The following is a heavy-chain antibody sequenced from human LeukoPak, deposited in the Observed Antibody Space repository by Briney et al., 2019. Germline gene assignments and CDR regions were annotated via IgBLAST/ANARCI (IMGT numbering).Heavy chain of an antibody. CDR2: IYYSGST. Sequence: SETLSLTCTVSGGSISSYYWSWIRQPPGKGLEWIGYIYYSGSTYYNPSLTSRVTISIDTSKNQFSLELNSVTAADTAVYYCASLRGDIDYWGQGTLVTVSS. V-gene: IGHV4-59*08. CDR3: ASLRGDIDY. J-gene: IGHJ4*02. D-gene: IGHD3-16*01. CDR1: GGSISSYY.